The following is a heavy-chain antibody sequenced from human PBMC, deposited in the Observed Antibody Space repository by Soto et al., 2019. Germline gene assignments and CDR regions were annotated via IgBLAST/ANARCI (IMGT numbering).Heavy chain of an antibody. CDR3: ARSTVTTADFDL. CDR2: INPSGGST. CDR1: GYTFTSYY. Sequence: GASVKVSCKASGYTFTSYYMHWVRQAPGQGLEWMGIINPSGGSTSYAQKLQGRVTMTRDTSTSTVYMELSSLRSEDTAVYYCARSTVTTADFDLWGRGTLVTVSS. D-gene: IGHD4-17*01. V-gene: IGHV1-46*03. J-gene: IGHJ2*01.